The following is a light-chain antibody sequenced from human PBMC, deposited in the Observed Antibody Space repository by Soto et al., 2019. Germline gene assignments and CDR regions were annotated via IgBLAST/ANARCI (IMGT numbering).Light chain of an antibody. CDR3: QQYGSSPLT. CDR2: DAS. J-gene: IGKJ3*01. Sequence: EIVLTQSPGTLSLSPGERATLSCRASQSVSSSYLAWYQQKPGQAPRLLIYDASSRATGIPDRFSGSGSGTDFTLTISRLEPEDFAAYYCQQYGSSPLTFGPGTKVDIK. V-gene: IGKV3-20*01. CDR1: QSVSSSY.